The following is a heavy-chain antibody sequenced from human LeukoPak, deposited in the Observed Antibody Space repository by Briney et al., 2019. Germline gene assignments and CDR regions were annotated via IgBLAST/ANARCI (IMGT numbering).Heavy chain of an antibody. V-gene: IGHV1-3*01. Sequence: ASVKVSCKASGYTFTSYAMHWVRQAPEQRLEWMGWINAGNGNTKYSQKFQGRVTITRDTSASTAYMELSSLRSEDTAVYYCARDHSGYTIFLDYWGQGTLVTVSS. CDR3: ARDHSGYTIFLDY. CDR1: GYTFTSYA. CDR2: INAGNGNT. J-gene: IGHJ4*02. D-gene: IGHD5-12*01.